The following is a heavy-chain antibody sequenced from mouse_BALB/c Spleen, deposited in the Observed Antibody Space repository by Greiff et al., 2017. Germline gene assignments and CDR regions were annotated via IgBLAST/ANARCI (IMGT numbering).Heavy chain of an antibody. CDR2: ISDGGSYT. V-gene: IGHV5-4*02. D-gene: IGHD2-4*01. Sequence: EVQLQESGGGLVKPGGSLKLSCAASGFTFSDYYMYWVRQTPEKRLEWVATISDGGSYTYYPDSVKGRFTISRDNAKNNLYLQMSSLKSEDTAMYYCARHAMITTGFAYWGQGTLVTVSA. CDR1: GFTFSDYY. CDR3: ARHAMITTGFAY. J-gene: IGHJ3*01.